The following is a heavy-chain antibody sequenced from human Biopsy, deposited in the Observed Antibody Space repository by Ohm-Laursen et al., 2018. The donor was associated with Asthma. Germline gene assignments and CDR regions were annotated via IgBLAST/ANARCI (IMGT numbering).Heavy chain of an antibody. CDR1: KFTFGDYW. Sequence: GSLRLSCTASKFTFGDYWMSWVRQVPGKGLEWVANIKHDGSEKNHVDSLKGRFTISRDKSENTLYLQMNSLRAEDTAVYYCAKDERLYYGSDSKYMQPVPLGDWGQGTLVIVSA. J-gene: IGHJ4*02. CDR2: IKHDGSEK. D-gene: IGHD3-10*01. V-gene: IGHV3-7*03. CDR3: AKDERLYYGSDSKYMQPVPLGD.